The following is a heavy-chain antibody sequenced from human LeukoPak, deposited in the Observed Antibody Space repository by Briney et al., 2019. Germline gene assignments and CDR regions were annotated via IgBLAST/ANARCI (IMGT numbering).Heavy chain of an antibody. CDR1: GFTFSSYS. V-gene: IGHV3-48*01. J-gene: IGHJ4*02. Sequence: GGSLRLSCAASGFTFSSYSMKWVRQAPGKGLEWVSYISSSSSTIYYADSVKGRFTISRDNAKNSLYLQMNSLRAEDTAVYYCARDYYDSSGYDYFDYWGQGTLVTVSS. D-gene: IGHD3-22*01. CDR3: ARDYYDSSGYDYFDY. CDR2: ISSSSSTI.